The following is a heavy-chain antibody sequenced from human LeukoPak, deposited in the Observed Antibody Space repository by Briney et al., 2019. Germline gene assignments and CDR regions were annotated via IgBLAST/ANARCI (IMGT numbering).Heavy chain of an antibody. CDR3: TLSGAG. CDR1: GFTFVEYT. D-gene: IGHD3-10*01. J-gene: IGHJ4*02. CDR2: IKSREDGGTT. Sequence: PGGSLRLSCATSGFTFVEYTIVWVRQAPGKGLEWVGFIKSREDGGTTAYAASVEGRFTISRDDSKSIAYLQLNSLKSEDTAVYYCTLSGAGGGPGTLVTVSS. V-gene: IGHV3-49*04.